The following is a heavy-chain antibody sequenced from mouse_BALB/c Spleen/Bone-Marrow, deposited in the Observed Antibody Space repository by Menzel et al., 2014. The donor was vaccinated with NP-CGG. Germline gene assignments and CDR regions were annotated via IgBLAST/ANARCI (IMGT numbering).Heavy chain of an antibody. CDR1: GYAFTNYL. CDR3: ARRIYYAMGY. V-gene: IGHV1-54*01. CDR2: LNPGSGGT. Sequence: VQLQQSGAELVRPGTSVKVSCKASGYAFTNYLIEWVKQRPGQGLEWIGVLNPGSGGTNYNEKFKDKATLTADKSSSSAYMQLSSLTSDDSAVYFCARRIYYAMGYWGQGTTLTVSS. D-gene: IGHD2-1*01. J-gene: IGHJ2*01.